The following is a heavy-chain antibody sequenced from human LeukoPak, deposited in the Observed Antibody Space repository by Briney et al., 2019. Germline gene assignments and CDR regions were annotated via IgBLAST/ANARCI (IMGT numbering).Heavy chain of an antibody. D-gene: IGHD5-24*01. CDR3: ARVGMATITNWFDP. V-gene: IGHV4-34*01. J-gene: IGHJ5*02. CDR1: GGSFSGYY. Sequence: PSETLSLTCAVYGGSFSGYYWSWIRQPPGKGLEWIGEINHSGSTNYNPSLKSRVTISVDTSKNQFSLKLSSVTAADTAVYYYARVGMATITNWFDPWGQGTLVTVSS. CDR2: INHSGST.